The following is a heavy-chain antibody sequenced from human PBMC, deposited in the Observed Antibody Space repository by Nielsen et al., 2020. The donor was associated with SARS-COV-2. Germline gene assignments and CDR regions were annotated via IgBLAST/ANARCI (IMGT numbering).Heavy chain of an antibody. CDR1: GFTFSSYA. CDR2: ISGSGGST. Sequence: GESLKISCAASGFTFSSYAMSWVRQAPGKGLEWVSAISGSGGSTYYADSVKGRFTISRDNSKNKLYLQMNSLRAEDTAVYYCAKGMGSSGWANYDYWGQGTLVTVSS. D-gene: IGHD6-19*01. CDR3: AKGMGSSGWANYDY. J-gene: IGHJ4*02. V-gene: IGHV3-23*01.